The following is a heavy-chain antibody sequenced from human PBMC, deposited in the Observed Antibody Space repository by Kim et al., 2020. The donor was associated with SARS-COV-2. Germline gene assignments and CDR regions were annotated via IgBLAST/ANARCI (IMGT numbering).Heavy chain of an antibody. CDR2: ITAGGRST. CDR1: TFTFKDYA. Sequence: GGSLRLSCAASTFTFKDYAMMWVRQAPGKGLEWVSGITAGGRSTYYADSVKGRFTISRDNSKNTLFLQMNSLRAEDTAVYYCAKLCASALPESVYYYGMAGGGQGSTVTV. D-gene: IGHD3-16*01. J-gene: IGHJ6*02. V-gene: IGHV3-23*01. CDR3: AKLCASALPESVYYYGMAG.